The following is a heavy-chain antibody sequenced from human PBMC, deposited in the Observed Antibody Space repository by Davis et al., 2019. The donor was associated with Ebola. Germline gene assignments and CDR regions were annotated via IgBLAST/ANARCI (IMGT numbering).Heavy chain of an antibody. Sequence: GESLKISCAASGFTFSRYDIHWVRQAPGKGLEWVAVVSNDGNYKDYADSVKGRFTVSRDNSNNTLYLQMNSLRAEDTALYYCARDDNGDYTFDSWGQGTLVTVSS. V-gene: IGHV3-30*03. CDR1: GFTFSRYD. CDR3: ARDDNGDYTFDS. J-gene: IGHJ5*01. CDR2: VSNDGNYK. D-gene: IGHD4-17*01.